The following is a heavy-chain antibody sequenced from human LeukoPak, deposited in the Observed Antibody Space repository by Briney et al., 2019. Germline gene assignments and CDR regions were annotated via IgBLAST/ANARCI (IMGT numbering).Heavy chain of an antibody. CDR1: GGTFSSYA. D-gene: IGHD3-22*01. J-gene: IGHJ6*02. Sequence: SVKVSCKASGGTFSSYAISWVRQVPGQGLEWMGRIIPILGIANYAQKFQGRVTITADKSTSTAYMELSSLRSEDTAVYYCARDLSVYDSSGYPSQHYYYYYGMDVWGQGTTVTVSS. V-gene: IGHV1-69*04. CDR2: IIPILGIA. CDR3: ARDLSVYDSSGYPSQHYYYYYGMDV.